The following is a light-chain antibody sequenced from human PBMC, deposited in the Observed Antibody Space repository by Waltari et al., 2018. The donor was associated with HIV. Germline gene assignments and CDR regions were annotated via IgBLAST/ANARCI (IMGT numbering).Light chain of an antibody. J-gene: IGLJ3*02. CDR3: YSTDSSGNHRV. Sequence: SYELTQPPSVSVSPGQTARITCSGDALPKKYAYWYQQKSGQAPVLVIYEDSKRPSGIPERFSGSSSGKMATLTISGAQVEDEADYYCYSTDSSGNHRVFGGGTKLTVL. CDR2: EDS. CDR1: ALPKKY. V-gene: IGLV3-10*01.